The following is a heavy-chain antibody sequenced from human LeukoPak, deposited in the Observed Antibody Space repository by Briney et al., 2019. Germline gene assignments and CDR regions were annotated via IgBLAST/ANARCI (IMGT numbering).Heavy chain of an antibody. J-gene: IGHJ5*02. CDR2: INPTGGST. Sequence: GASVKVSCKASGYTFPSYFMHWVRQAPGQGFEWMGIINPTGGSTTYAQKFQGRVTMTRDTSTSTVYMELSSLRSEDTAVYYCARASHDAFDPWGQGTLVTVSS. V-gene: IGHV1-46*01. CDR1: GYTFPSYF. D-gene: IGHD3-3*01. CDR3: ARASHDAFDP.